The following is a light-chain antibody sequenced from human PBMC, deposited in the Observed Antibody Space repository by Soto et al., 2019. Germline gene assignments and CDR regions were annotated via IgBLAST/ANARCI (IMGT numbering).Light chain of an antibody. Sequence: EIVMTQSPATLSVSPGERVTLSCRASQSVSSNLAWYQQKPGQAPRLLIYGASTRATGIPARFSGSGSGTEFTLTISSLQSEDFAVYYCQQYNNWGGTFGQGTRLEIK. J-gene: IGKJ5*01. CDR2: GAS. V-gene: IGKV3-15*01. CDR1: QSVSSN. CDR3: QQYNNWGGT.